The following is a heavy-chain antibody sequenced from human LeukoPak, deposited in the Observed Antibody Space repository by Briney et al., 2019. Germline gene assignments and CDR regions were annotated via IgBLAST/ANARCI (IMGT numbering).Heavy chain of an antibody. D-gene: IGHD4-23*01. CDR2: IYYSGST. CDR1: SGSISSTTYY. V-gene: IGHV4-39*01. CDR3: ARHYGGNSIGYYYYYMDV. J-gene: IGHJ6*03. Sequence: SETLSLTCTISSGSISSTTYYWGWIRQSPGKGLEWIGSIYYSGSTHYNPSLKSRVTISVDTSKNQFSLKLSSVTAADTAVYYCARHYGGNSIGYYYYYMDVWGKGTTVTISS.